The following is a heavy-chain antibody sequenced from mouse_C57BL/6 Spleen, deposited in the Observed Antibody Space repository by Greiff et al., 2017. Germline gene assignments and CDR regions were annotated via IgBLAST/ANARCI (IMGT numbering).Heavy chain of an antibody. CDR1: GYTFTSYW. CDR3: ARFITTFAY. Sequence: VQLQQPGAELVKPGASVKLSCKASGYTFTSYWMQWVKQRPGQGLEWIGEIDPSDSYTNYNQKFKGKATLTVDTSSSTAYMQLSSLTSEDSAVYYCARFITTFAYWGQGTLVTVSA. CDR2: IDPSDSYT. D-gene: IGHD1-1*01. J-gene: IGHJ3*01. V-gene: IGHV1-50*01.